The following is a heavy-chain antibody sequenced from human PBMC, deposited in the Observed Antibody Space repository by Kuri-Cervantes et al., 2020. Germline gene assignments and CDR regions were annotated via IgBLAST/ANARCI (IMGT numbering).Heavy chain of an antibody. D-gene: IGHD1-26*01. CDR3: AGDLGIVGALYYFDY. J-gene: IGHJ4*02. CDR1: GFTFSSYG. CDR2: IWYDGSNK. V-gene: IGHV3-33*08. Sequence: GGSLRLSCAASGFTFSSYGMHWVRQAPGKGLEWVAVIWYDGSNKYYADSVKGRFTISRDNSKNTLYLQMNSLRAEDTAVYYCAGDLGIVGALYYFDYWGQGTLVTVSS.